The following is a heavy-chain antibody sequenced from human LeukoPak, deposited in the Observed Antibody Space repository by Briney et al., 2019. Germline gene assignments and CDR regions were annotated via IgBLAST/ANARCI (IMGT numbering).Heavy chain of an antibody. CDR3: ARHGSGWYMNDY. J-gene: IGHJ4*02. CDR2: ITTSSSYM. D-gene: IGHD6-19*01. V-gene: IGHV3-21*01. CDR1: GFTFSDYN. Sequence: GSLRLSCVASGFTFSDYNMNWVRQAPGKGLEWVSSITTSSSYMYYAGSVKGRFTISRDNAKNSLYLHMNSLRAEDTAVYYCARHGSGWYMNDYWGQGTLVTVSS.